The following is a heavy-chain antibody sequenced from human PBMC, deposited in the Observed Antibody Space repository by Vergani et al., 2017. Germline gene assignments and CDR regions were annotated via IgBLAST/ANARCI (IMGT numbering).Heavy chain of an antibody. CDR1: GGSISSHY. CDR3: ARNYGDSFDY. V-gene: IGHV4-4*08. J-gene: IGHJ4*02. CDR2: IYTSGST. D-gene: IGHD4-17*01. Sequence: QVQLQESGPGLVKPSETLSLTCTVSGGSISSHYWSWIRQPPGKGLEWIGYIYTSGSTNYNPSLKSRVTISVDTSKNQFSLKLSSVTAADTAVYYCARNYGDSFDYWGQGTLVTVSS.